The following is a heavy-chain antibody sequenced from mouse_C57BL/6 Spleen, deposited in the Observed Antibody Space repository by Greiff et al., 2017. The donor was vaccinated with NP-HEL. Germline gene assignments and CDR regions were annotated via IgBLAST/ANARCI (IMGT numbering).Heavy chain of an antibody. J-gene: IGHJ3*01. CDR2: IDPEDGDT. D-gene: IGHD1-1*01. V-gene: IGHV14-1*01. CDR3: TTDYYGSRFAY. Sequence: VQLQQPGAELVRPGASVKLSCTASGFNIKDYYMHWVKQRPEQGLEWIGRIDPEDGDTESAPKFQGKATMTADTSSNTAYLQLSSLTSEDTAVYYCTTDYYGSRFAYWGQGTLVTVYA. CDR1: GFNIKDYY.